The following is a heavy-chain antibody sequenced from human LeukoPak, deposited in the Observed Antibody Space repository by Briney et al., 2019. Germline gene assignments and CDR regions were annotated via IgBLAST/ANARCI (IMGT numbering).Heavy chain of an antibody. J-gene: IGHJ4*02. D-gene: IGHD2-15*01. CDR3: AVRGYCSGGSCYLIDY. CDR1: GGSFSGYY. CDR2: INHSGST. V-gene: IGHV4-34*01. Sequence: SETLSLTCTVYGGSFSGYYWSWIRQPPGKGLEWIGEINHSGSTYYNPSLKSRVTISVDTSKNQFSLKLSSVTAADTAVYYCAVRGYCSGGSCYLIDYWGQGTLVTVSS.